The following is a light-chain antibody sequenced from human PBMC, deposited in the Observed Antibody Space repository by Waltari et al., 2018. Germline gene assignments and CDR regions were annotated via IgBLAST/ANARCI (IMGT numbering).Light chain of an antibody. V-gene: IGKV2-28*01. CDR1: HSSLHSNGYNY. Sequence: MVMTQSPLSLPVNPGEPASIPCRSTHSSLHSNGYNYLDWYLQKPGQSHQLLIYLGYNRASGVIDRFSGSGSGTDFTRKISRVEAEDVGVYYCMQGLQTLYTFGQGTKLEI. CDR2: LGY. J-gene: IGKJ2*01. CDR3: MQGLQTLYT.